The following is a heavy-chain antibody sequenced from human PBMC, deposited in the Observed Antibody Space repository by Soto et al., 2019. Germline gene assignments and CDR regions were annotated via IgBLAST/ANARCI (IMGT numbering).Heavy chain of an antibody. CDR1: GFTFSSYA. J-gene: IGHJ5*02. D-gene: IGHD6-6*01. CDR2: ISYDGSNK. CDR3: ARSYSSSFDHWFDP. V-gene: IGHV3-30*04. Sequence: GGSLRLSCAASGFTFSSYAMHWVRQAPGKGLEWVAVISYDGSNKYYADSVKGRFTISRENSKNTLYLQMNSLRAEDTAVYYCARSYSSSFDHWFDPWGQGTLVTVSS.